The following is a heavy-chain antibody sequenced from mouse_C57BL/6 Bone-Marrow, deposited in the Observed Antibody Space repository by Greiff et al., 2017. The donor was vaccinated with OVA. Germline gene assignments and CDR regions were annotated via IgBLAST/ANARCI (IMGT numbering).Heavy chain of an antibody. Sequence: VQLMASGPELVKPGASVKISCKASGYAFSSSWMNWVKQRPGKGLEWIGRIYPGDGDTNYNGKFKGKATLTADKSSSTAYMQLSSLTSEDSAVYFCARAPYYRDYYAMDYWGQGTSVTVSS. CDR1: GYAFSSSW. CDR3: ARAPYYRDYYAMDY. D-gene: IGHD2-14*01. CDR2: IYPGDGDT. J-gene: IGHJ4*01. V-gene: IGHV1-82*01.